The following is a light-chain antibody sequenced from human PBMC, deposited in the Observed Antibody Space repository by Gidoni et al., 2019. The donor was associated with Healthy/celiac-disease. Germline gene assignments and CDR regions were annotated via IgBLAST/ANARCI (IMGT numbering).Light chain of an antibody. CDR3: CSYAGSYTFVV. CDR1: SSDVGGYNY. J-gene: IGLJ2*01. CDR2: DVS. Sequence: QSALTQPRSVSGSPGQSVTISFPGTSSDVGGYNYVSWYQQHPGKDPKLMIYDVSKRPSGVPDRFAGSKSGNTASLTISGLQAEDEADYYCCSYAGSYTFVVFGGGTKLTVL. V-gene: IGLV2-11*01.